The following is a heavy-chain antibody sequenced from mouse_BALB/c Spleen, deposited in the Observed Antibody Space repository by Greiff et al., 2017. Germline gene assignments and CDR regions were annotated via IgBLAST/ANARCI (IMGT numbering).Heavy chain of an antibody. J-gene: IGHJ4*01. CDR1: GYAFSSSW. Sequence: QVQLKESGPELVKPGASVKISCKASGYAFSSSWMNWVKQRPGQGLEWIGRIYPGDGDTNYNGKFKGKATLTADKSSSTAYMQLSSLTSVGSAVYFCARSEGMDYWGQGTSVTVSS. V-gene: IGHV1-82*01. CDR3: ARSEGMDY. CDR2: IYPGDGDT.